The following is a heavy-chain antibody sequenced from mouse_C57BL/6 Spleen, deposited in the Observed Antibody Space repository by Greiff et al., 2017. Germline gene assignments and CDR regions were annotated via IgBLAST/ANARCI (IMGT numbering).Heavy chain of an antibody. V-gene: IGHV3-6*01. CDR3: AIHYYGSSYDSMDC. D-gene: IGHD1-1*01. CDR2: ISYDGSN. CDR1: GYSITSGYY. Sequence: EVQLQESGPGLVKPSQSLSLTCSVTGYSITSGYYWNWIRQFTGNKLEWMGYISYDGSNNYNPSLKNRISITRDTSKNQCFLKLTSVTTEDTATYYCAIHYYGSSYDSMDCWGQGTSVTVSS. J-gene: IGHJ4*01.